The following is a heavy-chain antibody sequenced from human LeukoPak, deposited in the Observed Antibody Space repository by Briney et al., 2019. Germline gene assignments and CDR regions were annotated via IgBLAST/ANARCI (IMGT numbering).Heavy chain of an antibody. CDR3: ATETNGRHYDY. V-gene: IGHV3-21*06. CDR2: IGPTGSDR. Sequence: AGGSLRLSCTSCGLTFSTSVFNWVGQAPAKGVEWVTSIGPTGSDRYHAEPMNDRFTSSRDNANNFLYLQMNSLRAEDTAVYYCATETNGRHYDYWGQGTLLTVS. J-gene: IGHJ4*02. D-gene: IGHD1-14*01. CDR1: GLTFSTSV.